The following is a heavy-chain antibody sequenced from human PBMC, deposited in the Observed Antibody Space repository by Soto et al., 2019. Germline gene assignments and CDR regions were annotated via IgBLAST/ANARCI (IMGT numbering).Heavy chain of an antibody. CDR3: ARSRIAGATSAYYHDVMDV. CDR2: IIPVFGAV. D-gene: IGHD1-20*01. Sequence: QVQLVQSGADVKKPGSSVKVSCKPSGGTFSTYTFTWVRQAPGQGLEWLGGIIPVFGAVNYAPKFQGRVTIAADESTRTADRELSSLRSEDTAVYYGARSRIAGATSAYYHDVMDVWGQGTTVTVSS. CDR1: GGTFSTYT. J-gene: IGHJ6*02. V-gene: IGHV1-69*12.